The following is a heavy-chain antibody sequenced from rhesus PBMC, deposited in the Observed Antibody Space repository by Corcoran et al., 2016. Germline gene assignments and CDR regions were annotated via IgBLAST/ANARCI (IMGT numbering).Heavy chain of an antibody. CDR1: GGSISSGYYY. V-gene: IGHV4-122*02. CDR2: ITYSGNT. J-gene: IGHJ4*01. CDR3: AREGTVADDY. Sequence: QVQLQESGPGLVKPSETLSLTCAVSGGSISSGYYYWSWIRQPPGKELGWIGYITYSGNTSSHPSLKSRVTISRDTSKSQFSLKLSSVTAADTAVYYCAREGTVADDYWGQGVLVTVSS. D-gene: IGHD4-29*01.